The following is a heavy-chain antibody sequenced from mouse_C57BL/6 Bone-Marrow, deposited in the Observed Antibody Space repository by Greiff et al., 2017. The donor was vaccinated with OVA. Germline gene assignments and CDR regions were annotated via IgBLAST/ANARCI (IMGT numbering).Heavy chain of an antibody. D-gene: IGHD1-1*01. CDR2: IWGGGGT. Sequence: VQLQQSGPGLVAPSQSLSITCTVSGFSLTSYGVDWVRQPPGKGLEWLGVIWGGGGTNYNSALMSRLSISKDNSKSQVFIKMSSLQSDDTAMYYCTAKSPYCNGSDYWGQGTTLTVSS. V-gene: IGHV2-9*01. CDR1: GFSLTSYG. J-gene: IGHJ2*01. CDR3: TAKSPYCNGSDY.